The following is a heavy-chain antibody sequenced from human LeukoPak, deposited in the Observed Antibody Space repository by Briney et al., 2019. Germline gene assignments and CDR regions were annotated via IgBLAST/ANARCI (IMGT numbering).Heavy chain of an antibody. J-gene: IGHJ3*02. D-gene: IGHD3-22*01. CDR3: ARDLSVYYDSSGYYSAAFDI. Sequence: SQTLSLTCTVSGGSISSYYWSWIRQPAGKGLEWIGRIYTSGSTNYNPSLKSRVTMSVDTSKNQFSLKLSSVTAADTAVYYCARDLSVYYDSSGYYSAAFDIWGQGTMVTVSS. CDR1: GGSISSYY. V-gene: IGHV4-4*07. CDR2: IYTSGST.